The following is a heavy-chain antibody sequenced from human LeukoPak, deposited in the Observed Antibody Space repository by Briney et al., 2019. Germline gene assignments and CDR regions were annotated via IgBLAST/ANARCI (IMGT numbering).Heavy chain of an antibody. CDR1: GFTFDLYA. CDR3: AKESSRRDVYNMPAFDI. Sequence: GRSLRLSCAASGFTFDLYAMHWVRQTPVKGLEWVSSISWNSGTIDSADSVKGRFTISRDSAKNSLYLQMNSLRADDTALYYCAKESSRRDVYNMPAFDIWGQGRMVTVSA. CDR2: ISWNSGTI. V-gene: IGHV3-9*01. D-gene: IGHD5-24*01. J-gene: IGHJ3*02.